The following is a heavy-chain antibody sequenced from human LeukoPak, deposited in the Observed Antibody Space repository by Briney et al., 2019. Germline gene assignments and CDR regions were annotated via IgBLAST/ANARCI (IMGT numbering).Heavy chain of an antibody. V-gene: IGHV1-18*01. Sequence: ASVKVSCRASGYTFTSYGISWVRQAPGQGLEWMGWIRVYNGDTNYAQKLQGRVTMTTDTSTSTAYMELRSLRSDDTAVYYCATGYCSSTNCRIDYWGQGTLVSVSS. CDR2: IRVYNGDT. J-gene: IGHJ4*02. CDR3: ATGYCSSTNCRIDY. D-gene: IGHD2-2*03. CDR1: GYTFTSYG.